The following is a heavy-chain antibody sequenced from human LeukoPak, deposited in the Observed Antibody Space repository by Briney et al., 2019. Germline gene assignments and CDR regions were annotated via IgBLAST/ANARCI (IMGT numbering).Heavy chain of an antibody. CDR3: AKDLNYDFWSGLGN. V-gene: IGHV3-30*18. D-gene: IGHD3-3*01. CDR2: ISYDGTNK. J-gene: IGHJ4*02. Sequence: GGSLRLSCAVSGFTFSSYGMHWVRQAPGKGLEWMAVISYDGTNKYYADSVKGRLTISRDNSKNTLYLQTNSLRAEDTAVYYCAKDLNYDFWSGLGNWGQGTLVTVSS. CDR1: GFTFSSYG.